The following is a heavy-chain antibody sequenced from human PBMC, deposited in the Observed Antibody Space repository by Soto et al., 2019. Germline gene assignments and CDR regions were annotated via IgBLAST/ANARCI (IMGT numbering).Heavy chain of an antibody. J-gene: IGHJ5*02. CDR1: CGSISSYY. Sequence: SETLSLTCTVSCGSISSYYWSWIRQPAGKGLEWIGRIYTSGSTNYNPSLKSRVTMSVDTSKNQFSLKLSSVTAADTAVYYCARDGPHCTSCDVRVPWGQGTLVTVSS. CDR2: IYTSGST. CDR3: ARDGPHCTSCDVRVP. D-gene: IGHD2-2*01. V-gene: IGHV4-4*07.